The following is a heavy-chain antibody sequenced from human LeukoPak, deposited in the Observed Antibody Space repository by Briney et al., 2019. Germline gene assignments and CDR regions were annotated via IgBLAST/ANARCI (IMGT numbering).Heavy chain of an antibody. CDR1: GFTFSSYA. V-gene: IGHV3-23*01. CDR2: ISGSGGST. CDR3: AKDNRPKDIVVVVAARD. J-gene: IGHJ4*02. Sequence: PGGSLRLSCAASGFTFSSYAMSGVRQAPEKGPEWVSAISGSGGSTYYADSVKGRFTISRDNSKNTLYLQMNSLRAEDTAVYYCAKDNRPKDIVVVVAARDWGQGTLVTVSS. D-gene: IGHD2-15*01.